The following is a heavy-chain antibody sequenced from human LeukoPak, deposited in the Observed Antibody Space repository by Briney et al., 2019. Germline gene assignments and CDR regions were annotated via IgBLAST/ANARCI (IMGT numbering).Heavy chain of an antibody. J-gene: IGHJ6*02. V-gene: IGHV3-33*01. CDR2: IWYDGSNK. D-gene: IGHD6-19*01. CDR3: ARANYSSGWLLLRSYYYYGMDV. Sequence: GGSLRLSCAASGFTFSSYGMHWVRQAPGKGLEWVAVIWYDGSNKYYADSVKGRFTISRDNSKNTLYLQMNSLRAEDTAVYYCARANYSSGWLLLRSYYYYGMDVWGQGTTVTVSS. CDR1: GFTFSSYG.